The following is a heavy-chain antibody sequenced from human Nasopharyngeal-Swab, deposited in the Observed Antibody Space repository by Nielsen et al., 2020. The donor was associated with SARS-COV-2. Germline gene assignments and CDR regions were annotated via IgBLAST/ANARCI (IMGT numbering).Heavy chain of an antibody. CDR3: AKDAPLFQVTYCGIDV. D-gene: IGHD2-21*02. V-gene: IGHV3-23*01. CDR2: ISGSGGST. J-gene: IGHJ6*02. Sequence: QPAGRGLEWVSAISGSGGSTYYADYVKWRCTISRDNSKYTLYLQMNSLRADDAAVYYCAKDAPLFQVTYCGIDVWGQGTTVTVSS.